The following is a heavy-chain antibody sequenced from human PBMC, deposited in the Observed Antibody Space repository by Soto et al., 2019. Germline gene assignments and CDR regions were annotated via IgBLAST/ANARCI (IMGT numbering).Heavy chain of an antibody. J-gene: IGHJ5*02. CDR1: GGSISSSNW. D-gene: IGHD4-4*01. CDR3: ARAMTTVTLRFDP. V-gene: IGHV4-4*02. CDR2: IYHSGST. Sequence: SETLSLTCAVSGGSISSSNWWSWVRQPPGKGLEWVGEIYHSGSTNYNPSLKSRVTISVDKSKNQFSLKLSSVTAADTAVYYCARAMTTVTLRFDPWGQGTLVTVSS.